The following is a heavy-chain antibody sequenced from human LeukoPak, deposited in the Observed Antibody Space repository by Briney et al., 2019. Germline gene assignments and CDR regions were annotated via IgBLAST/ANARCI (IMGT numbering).Heavy chain of an antibody. Sequence: PSETLSLTCAVYGGSFSGYYWSWIRQPPGKGLEWIGEINHSGSTNYNPSLKSRVTISVDTSKNQFSLKLSSVTAADTAVYYCARGLRYFDWLSSNPPFDYWGQGTLVTVSS. V-gene: IGHV4-34*01. J-gene: IGHJ4*02. D-gene: IGHD3-9*01. CDR2: INHSGST. CDR1: GGSFSGYY. CDR3: ARGLRYFDWLSSNPPFDY.